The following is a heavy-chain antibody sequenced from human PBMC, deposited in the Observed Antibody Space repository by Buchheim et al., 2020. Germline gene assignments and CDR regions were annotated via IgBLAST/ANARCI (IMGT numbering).Heavy chain of an antibody. CDR3: AKDVRGYNYGNFDY. D-gene: IGHD5-18*01. J-gene: IGHJ4*02. CDR2: ISFSGGNT. V-gene: IGHV3-23*04. CDR1: GFSFSSYW. Sequence: EVQLVESGGGLVQPGGSLRLSCAASGFSFSSYWMSWVRQAPGKGLEWVSVISFSGGNTYYADSVKGRFTISRDHYKNTLYLQMNSLRAEDTAVYYCAKDVRGYNYGNFDYWGQGTL.